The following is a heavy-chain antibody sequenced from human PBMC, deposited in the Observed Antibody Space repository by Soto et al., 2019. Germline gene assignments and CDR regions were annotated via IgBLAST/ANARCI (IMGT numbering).Heavy chain of an antibody. CDR3: AKDRDSSSHGTFDY. J-gene: IGHJ4*02. D-gene: IGHD6-13*01. V-gene: IGHV3-64D*08. CDR1: GFTFSSYA. CDR2: ISSNGGST. Sequence: HPGGSLRLSCSASGFTFSSYAMHWVRQAPGKGLEYVSAISSNGGSTYYADSVKGRFTISRDNSKNTLYLQMSSLRAEDTAVYYCAKDRDSSSHGTFDYWGQGTLVTVSS.